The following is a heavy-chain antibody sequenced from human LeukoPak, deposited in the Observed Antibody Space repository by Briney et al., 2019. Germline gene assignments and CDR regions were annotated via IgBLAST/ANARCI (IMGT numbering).Heavy chain of an antibody. CDR3: ARGLTGYFFAD. Sequence: GGSLRLSCAASGFIFNNYAMHWVRQAPGKGLEWVAVISYVGSNKYYADSVKGRFTISRDNSTNTLFLQMNSLRVEDTAVYYCARGLTGYFFADWGQGTLVTVSS. J-gene: IGHJ4*02. CDR1: GFIFNNYA. D-gene: IGHD7-27*01. V-gene: IGHV3-30-3*01. CDR2: ISYVGSNK.